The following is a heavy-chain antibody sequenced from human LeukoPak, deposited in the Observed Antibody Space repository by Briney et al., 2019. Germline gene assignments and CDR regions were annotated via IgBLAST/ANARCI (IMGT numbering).Heavy chain of an antibody. D-gene: IGHD3-22*01. CDR2: ISGSSSYI. V-gene: IGHV3-21*01. CDR1: GFTFSSYS. CDR3: ARDYLMTYYYDSSGHGMDV. Sequence: GGSLRLSCAASGFTFSSYSMNWVRQAPGKGLEWVSSISGSSSYIYYADSVKGRFTISRDNAKNSLYLQMNSLRAEDTAAYYCARDYLMTYYYDSSGHGMDVWGQGTTVTVSS. J-gene: IGHJ6*02.